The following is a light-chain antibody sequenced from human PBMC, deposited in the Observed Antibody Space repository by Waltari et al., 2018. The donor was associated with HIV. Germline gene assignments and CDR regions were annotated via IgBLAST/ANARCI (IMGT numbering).Light chain of an antibody. CDR1: QSVRSY. CDR2: DAS. J-gene: IGKJ1*01. Sequence: EIVLTQSPATLSLSPGDRAILSCRASQSVRSYLAWYQQKLGQAPRLLIYDASKRATGIPARFSGSGSGTDFTLTISSLEPEDFAVYYCQQRTDWPGTFGQGTKVEIK. CDR3: QQRTDWPGT. V-gene: IGKV3-11*01.